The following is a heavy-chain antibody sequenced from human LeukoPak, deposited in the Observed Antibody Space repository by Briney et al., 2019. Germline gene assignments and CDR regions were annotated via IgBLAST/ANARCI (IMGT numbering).Heavy chain of an antibody. J-gene: IGHJ6*03. CDR1: SDSISGYS. D-gene: IGHD2-15*01. V-gene: IGHV4-59*08. CDR3: ARQGKYCSGGSCWQWYYYYMDV. CDR2: IYYSGTT. Sequence: SETLSLTCSVSSDSISGYSWSWIRQPPKKGLEWIGYIYYSGTTNYNPSLESRVTISVDTSKNQFSLRLSSVTAADTAVYYCARQGKYCSGGSCWQWYYYYMDVWGKGTTVTVSS.